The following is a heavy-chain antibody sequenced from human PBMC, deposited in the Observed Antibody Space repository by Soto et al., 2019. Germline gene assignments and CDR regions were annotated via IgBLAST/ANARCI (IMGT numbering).Heavy chain of an antibody. CDR1: GYTLTSYG. CDR2: ISAYNGNT. CDR3: ARDDNLITYYFDY. V-gene: IGHV1-18*01. D-gene: IGHD1-20*01. J-gene: IGHJ4*02. Sequence: APVKGSCKASGYTLTSYGISWVRQAPGQGLEWMGWISAYNGNTNYAQKLQGRVTMTTDTSTSTAYMELRSLRSDDTAVYYCARDDNLITYYFDYWGQGTLVTVSS.